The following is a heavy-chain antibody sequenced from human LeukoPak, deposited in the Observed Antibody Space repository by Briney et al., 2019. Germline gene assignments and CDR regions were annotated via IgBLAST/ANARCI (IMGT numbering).Heavy chain of an antibody. CDR3: ARDPVAASGSYPPGEGY. Sequence: PGGSLRLSCAASGFSFRSHGMNWVRQAPGKGLEWVSGISPRGDITYYKDSVRGRFTISRDNSKNTLYLQMNSLRAEDTAVYYCARDPVAASGSYPPGEGYWGQGTLVTVSS. J-gene: IGHJ4*02. V-gene: IGHV3-23*01. CDR1: GFSFRSHG. D-gene: IGHD3-10*01. CDR2: ISPRGDIT.